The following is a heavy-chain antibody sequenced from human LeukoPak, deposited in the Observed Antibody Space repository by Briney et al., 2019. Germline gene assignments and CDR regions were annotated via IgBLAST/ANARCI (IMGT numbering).Heavy chain of an antibody. CDR1: GGSFSGYY. CDR2: INHSGST. CDR3: ARATVTRSFDY. J-gene: IGHJ4*02. V-gene: IGHV4-34*09. Sequence: ASETLSLTCAVYGGSFSGYYWSWIRQPPGKGLEWIGEINHSGSTYYNPSLKSRVTISVDTSKNQFSLKLSSVTAADTAVYYCARATVTRSFDYWGQGTLVTVSS. D-gene: IGHD4-17*01.